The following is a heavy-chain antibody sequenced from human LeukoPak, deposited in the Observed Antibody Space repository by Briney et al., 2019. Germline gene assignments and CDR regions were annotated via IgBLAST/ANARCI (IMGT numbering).Heavy chain of an antibody. V-gene: IGHV4-34*01. Sequence: ETLSLTCALYGRSSTGYYWSWVRQPPRRGLGWIGEINHSGRTNSNPSLKSRATISVDTSKNQFSLKLTSVTAADTAVFYCARWAARRDGYKWGRGTQVTVSS. CDR3: ARWAARRDGYK. D-gene: IGHD5-24*01. CDR2: INHSGRT. J-gene: IGHJ4*02. CDR1: GRSSTGYY.